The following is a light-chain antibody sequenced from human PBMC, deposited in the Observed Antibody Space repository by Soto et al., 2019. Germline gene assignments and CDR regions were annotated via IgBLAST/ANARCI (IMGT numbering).Light chain of an antibody. V-gene: IGKV4-1*01. CDR1: QSVLYSSNNKNY. Sequence: DIVMTQSPDSLAVSLGERATINCKSSQSVLYSSNNKNYLAWYQQKPGQPPKLLIYWASTRESGVPDRFSGSGSGPDFPLTISSLQAEDVAVYYCQEYYSTPWTFGQGTKVEIK. J-gene: IGKJ1*01. CDR2: WAS. CDR3: QEYYSTPWT.